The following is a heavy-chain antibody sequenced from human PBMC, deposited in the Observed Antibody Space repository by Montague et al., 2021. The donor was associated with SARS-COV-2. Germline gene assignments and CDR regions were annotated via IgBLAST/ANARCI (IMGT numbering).Heavy chain of an antibody. CDR3: ARGNRIAVAGTDFDY. CDR2: IYYSGGT. J-gene: IGHJ4*02. CDR1: GGSISTSPYF. D-gene: IGHD6-19*01. Sequence: SETLSLTCTVSGGSISTSPYFWGWIRQPPGKGLEWMGRIYYSGGTYTNPSPKSRVAISIDPSENQFPLKLSSVTAADTAVYYCARGNRIAVAGTDFDYWGQGTLVTVSS. V-gene: IGHV4-39*06.